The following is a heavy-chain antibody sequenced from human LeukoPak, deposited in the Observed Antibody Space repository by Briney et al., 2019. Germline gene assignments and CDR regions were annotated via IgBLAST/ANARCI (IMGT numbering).Heavy chain of an antibody. CDR2: ISSHSTYI. Sequence: PGGSLRLSCAASGFSLSSHSMTWVRQAPGKGLEWVSSISSHSTYIYYADSMKGRFTISRDNAKNSLYLQMNSLRAEDTAVYYCARDNLKYYETSHGMDVWGQGTTVTVSS. CDR3: ARDNLKYYETSHGMDV. CDR1: GFSLSSHS. J-gene: IGHJ6*02. V-gene: IGHV3-21*01. D-gene: IGHD3-3*01.